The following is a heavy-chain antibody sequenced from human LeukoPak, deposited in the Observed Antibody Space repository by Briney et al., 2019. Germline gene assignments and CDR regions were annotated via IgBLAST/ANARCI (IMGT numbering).Heavy chain of an antibody. J-gene: IGHJ4*02. D-gene: IGHD6-19*01. V-gene: IGHV3-74*01. CDR3: AREPNYSSGWPLDS. CDR2: INSDGSST. CDR1: GFTFSSYW. Sequence: PGGSLRLSCAASGFTFSSYWMHWVRQAPGKGLVWVSRINSDGSSTSYADSVKGRFTISRDNAKSTLYLQMNSLRPEDAAVYYCAREPNYSSGWPLDSWGQGTLVTASS.